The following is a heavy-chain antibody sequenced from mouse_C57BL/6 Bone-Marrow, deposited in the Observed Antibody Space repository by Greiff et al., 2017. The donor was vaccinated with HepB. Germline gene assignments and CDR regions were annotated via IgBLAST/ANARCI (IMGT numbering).Heavy chain of an antibody. CDR1: GYTFTDYN. D-gene: IGHD1-1*01. CDR3: AGRVLLRSQPTAHYAMAY. Sequence: VQLQQSGPELVKPGASVKIPCKASGYTFTDYNMDWVKQSHGKSLEWIGDINPNNGGTIYNQKFKGKATLTVDKSSSTAYMELRSLTSEDTAVYYCAGRVLLRSQPTAHYAMAYWGQGTSVTVSS. CDR2: INPNNGGT. J-gene: IGHJ4*01. V-gene: IGHV1-18*01.